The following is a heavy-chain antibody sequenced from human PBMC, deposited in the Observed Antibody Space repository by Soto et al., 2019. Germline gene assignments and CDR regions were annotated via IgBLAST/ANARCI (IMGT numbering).Heavy chain of an antibody. CDR3: ARDRGDCSPRGWAYYYGMDV. Sequence: QVQLVQSGAEVKKPGSSVKVSCKASGGTFSSYTISWVRQAPGQGLEWMGRIIPILGIANYAQKFQGRVTITADKSTSTAYMELSSLRSEDTAVYYCARDRGDCSPRGWAYYYGMDVWGQGTTVTVSS. V-gene: IGHV1-69*08. J-gene: IGHJ6*02. D-gene: IGHD2-15*01. CDR1: GGTFSSYT. CDR2: IIPILGIA.